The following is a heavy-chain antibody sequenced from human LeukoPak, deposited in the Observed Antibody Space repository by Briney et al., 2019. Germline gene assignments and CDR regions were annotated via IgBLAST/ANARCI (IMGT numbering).Heavy chain of an antibody. CDR2: IYYSGST. CDR3: ARENYYDSSGYFVY. V-gene: IGHV4-59*01. D-gene: IGHD3-22*01. CDR1: GGSISSYY. J-gene: IGHJ4*02. Sequence: PSETLSLTCTVSGGSISSYYWSWIRQPPGKGLEWIGYIYYSGSTNYNPSLKSRVTISVDTSKNQFSLNLSSVTAADTAVYYCARENYYDSSGYFVYWGQGTLVTVSS.